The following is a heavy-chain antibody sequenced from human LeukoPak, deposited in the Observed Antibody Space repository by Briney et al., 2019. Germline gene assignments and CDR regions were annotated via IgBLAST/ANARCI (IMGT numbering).Heavy chain of an antibody. CDR3: AKSTVLYGSGSYYGDFDY. V-gene: IGHV3-23*01. CDR2: ISGSGGST. CDR1: GFTFSSYA. Sequence: GGSLRLSCAASGFTFSSYAMSWVRQAPGKGLEWVSAISGSGGSTYYADSVKGRFTISRDNSKNTLYLQMNSLRAEDTAVYYCAKSTVLYGSGSYYGDFDYWAREPWSPSP. J-gene: IGHJ4*02. D-gene: IGHD3-10*01.